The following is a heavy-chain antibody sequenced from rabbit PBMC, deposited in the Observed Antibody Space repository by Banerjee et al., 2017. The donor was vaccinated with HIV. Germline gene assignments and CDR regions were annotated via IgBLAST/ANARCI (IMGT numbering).Heavy chain of an antibody. CDR3: ARDLAGVIGWNFNL. D-gene: IGHD4-1*01. J-gene: IGHJ4*01. CDR1: GIDFSSYG. V-gene: IGHV1S47*01. CDR2: IYPFYGST. Sequence: QEQLVESGGGLVTLGGSLKLSCKASGIDFSSYGISWVRQAPGKGLEWIAYIYPFYGSTYYATWVNGRFTISSHNAQNTLYLQLNSLTAADTATYFCARDLAGVIGWNFNLWGQGTLVTVS.